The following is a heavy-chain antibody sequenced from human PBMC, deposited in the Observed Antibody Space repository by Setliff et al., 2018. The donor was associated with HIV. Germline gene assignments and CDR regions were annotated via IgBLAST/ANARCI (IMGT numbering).Heavy chain of an antibody. D-gene: IGHD4-17*01. Sequence: PSETLSLTCAVSGYSLRSGHYWGWIRQPPGKGLEWIATIPHNGGTYYNPDPSLTGRVTISLDTSKNQFSLKLAFVTAADTAVYYCARYSTLTTNFGYWGQGTLVTVSS. J-gene: IGHJ4*02. CDR1: GYSLRSGHY. CDR3: ARYSTLTTNFGY. V-gene: IGHV4-38-2*01. CDR2: IPHNGGT.